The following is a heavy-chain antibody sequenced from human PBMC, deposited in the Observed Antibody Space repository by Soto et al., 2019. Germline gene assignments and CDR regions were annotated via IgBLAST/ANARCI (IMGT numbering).Heavy chain of an antibody. CDR1: GGTFSSYA. Sequence: ASVKVSCKASGGTFSSYAISWVRQAPGQGLEWMGGIIPIFGTANYAQKFQGRVTITADKSTSTAYMELSSLRSEDTAVYYCARSNKLRYFDWLPNYYYYGMDVWGQGTTVTV. J-gene: IGHJ6*02. D-gene: IGHD3-9*01. CDR3: ARSNKLRYFDWLPNYYYYGMDV. V-gene: IGHV1-69*06. CDR2: IIPIFGTA.